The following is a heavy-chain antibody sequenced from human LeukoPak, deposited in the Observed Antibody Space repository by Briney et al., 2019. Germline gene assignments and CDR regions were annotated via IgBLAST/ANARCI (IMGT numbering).Heavy chain of an antibody. V-gene: IGHV1-69*13. CDR3: ASKHLRGYSYDPAEVYFDY. J-gene: IGHJ4*02. CDR2: VIPIFGTA. Sequence: SVKVSCKASGGTFSSYSVSWVRQAPGQGLEWMGRVIPIFGTANYAQKFQGRVTITPDESTSTAYMELSSLRSEDTAAYYCASKHLRGYSYDPAEVYFDYWGQGTLVTVSS. D-gene: IGHD5-18*01. CDR1: GGTFSSYS.